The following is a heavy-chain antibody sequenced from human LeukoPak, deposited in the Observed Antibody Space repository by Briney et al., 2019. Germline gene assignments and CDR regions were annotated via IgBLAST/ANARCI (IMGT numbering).Heavy chain of an antibody. CDR1: GFTFSNAW. V-gene: IGHV3-15*01. Sequence: GGSLRLSCAASGFTFSNAWMSWVRQAPGKGLEWVGRIKSKTDGGTTDYAAPVKGRFTISRDDSKNTLYLQMNSLKTEDTAVYYCTTVRIQWELRSDYWGQGTLVTVSS. J-gene: IGHJ4*02. CDR2: IKSKTDGGTT. CDR3: TTVRIQWELRSDY. D-gene: IGHD1-26*01.